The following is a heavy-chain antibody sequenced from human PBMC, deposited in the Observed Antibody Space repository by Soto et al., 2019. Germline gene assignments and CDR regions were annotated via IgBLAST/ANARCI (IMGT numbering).Heavy chain of an antibody. J-gene: IGHJ3*02. D-gene: IGHD6-13*01. Sequence: PGESLKISCEGSGYSFINYWITWVRQMPGKGLEWMGRIDPSDSHTNYSPSFQGHVTISADKSITTAYLQWSGLKASDTAIYYCARQRRDGSSSYDVFDIWGQGTMVTVSS. CDR2: IDPSDSHT. CDR3: ARQRRDGSSSYDVFDI. CDR1: GYSFINYW. V-gene: IGHV5-10-1*01.